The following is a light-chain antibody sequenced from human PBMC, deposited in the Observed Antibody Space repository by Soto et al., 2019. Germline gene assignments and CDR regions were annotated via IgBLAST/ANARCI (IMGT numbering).Light chain of an antibody. CDR2: SAS. CDR3: QQRYCSPPT. J-gene: IGKJ1*01. CDR1: QSVYTY. V-gene: IGKV1-39*01. Sequence: DIQMTQSPSSLYASAGARGTITCRASQSVYTYLNWYQHKTGKXXKXXIYSASRLQSGVPSRFSGILYGTAGNINIRSLKTEDGSTDCGQQRYCSPPTFCQGTKVDNK.